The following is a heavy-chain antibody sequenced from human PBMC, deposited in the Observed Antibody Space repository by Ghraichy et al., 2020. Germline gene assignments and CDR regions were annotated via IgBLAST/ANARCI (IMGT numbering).Heavy chain of an antibody. D-gene: IGHD5-12*01. CDR1: GFTFRSYS. V-gene: IGHV3-23*01. CDR3: AKGGHNTGYGFDP. Sequence: GGSLRLSCATSGFTFRSYSMNWVRQAPGKGLEWVSIIGSDAVTTYYADFVKGRFTVSRDNSKNTLYLIMSGLRAEETAVYYCAKGGHNTGYGFDPWGQGTLVTVSS. J-gene: IGHJ5*02. CDR2: IGSDAVTT.